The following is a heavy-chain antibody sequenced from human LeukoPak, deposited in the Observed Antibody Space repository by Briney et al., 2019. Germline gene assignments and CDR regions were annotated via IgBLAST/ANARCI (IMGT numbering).Heavy chain of an antibody. D-gene: IGHD5-18*01. Sequence: SGTLSLTCAASGGSISSSNWWSWVRQPPGKGLEWIGEIYHSGSTNYNPSLKSRVTISVDKSKNQFSLKLSSVTAADTAVYYCAGGRIQLWLHFYGMDVWGQGTTVTVSS. J-gene: IGHJ6*02. CDR1: GGSISSSNW. V-gene: IGHV4-4*02. CDR3: AGGRIQLWLHFYGMDV. CDR2: IYHSGST.